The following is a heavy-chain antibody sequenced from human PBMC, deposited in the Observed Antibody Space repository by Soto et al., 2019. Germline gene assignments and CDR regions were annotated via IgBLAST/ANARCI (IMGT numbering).Heavy chain of an antibody. Sequence: SETLSLTCAVSGYSISSSNWWGWIRQPPGKGLEWIGYIYYSGSTYYNPSLKSRVTMSVDTSKNQFSLQLNSVTPEDTAVYYCARDLAYDSSSWAPANNWFDPWGQGTLVTVSS. D-gene: IGHD6-13*01. CDR1: GYSISSSNW. V-gene: IGHV4-28*03. CDR2: IYYSGST. CDR3: ARDLAYDSSSWAPANNWFDP. J-gene: IGHJ5*02.